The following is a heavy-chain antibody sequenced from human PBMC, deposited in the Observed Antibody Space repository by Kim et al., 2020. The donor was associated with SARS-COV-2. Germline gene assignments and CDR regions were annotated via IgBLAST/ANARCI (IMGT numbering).Heavy chain of an antibody. CDR2: VSGRNGRT. J-gene: IGHJ6*01. V-gene: IGHV3-23*01. Sequence: GGSLRLSCVGSGFTFSSFGMNWVRQAPGKGLEWVAHVSGRNGRTYFADSVEGRFTISRDNSKDTVHLQMSSLRAEDTAVYFCAREAGTHQLVVLYYWRD. CDR3: AREAGTHQLVVLYYWRD. CDR1: GFTFSSFG. D-gene: IGHD6-13*01.